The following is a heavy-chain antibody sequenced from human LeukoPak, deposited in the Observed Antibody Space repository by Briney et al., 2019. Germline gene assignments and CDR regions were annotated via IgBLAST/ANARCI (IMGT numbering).Heavy chain of an antibody. D-gene: IGHD3-22*01. CDR1: GGSISSGDYY. J-gene: IGHJ4*02. V-gene: IGHV4-30-4*08. Sequence: PSQTLSLTCTVSGGSISSGDYYWSWLRQPPGTGLEWIGYIYYSGSTYYNPSLKSRVTISVDTSKNQFSLKLSSVTAADTAVYYCARERENYDSSGYFPLFDYWGQGTLVTVSS. CDR2: IYYSGST. CDR3: ARERENYDSSGYFPLFDY.